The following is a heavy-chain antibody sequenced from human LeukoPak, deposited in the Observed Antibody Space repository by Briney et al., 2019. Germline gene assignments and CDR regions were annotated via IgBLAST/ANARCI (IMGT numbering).Heavy chain of an antibody. CDR2: INPNSGGT. CDR3: AREGGTTSGYYYYMDV. J-gene: IGHJ6*03. D-gene: IGHD1-7*01. V-gene: IGHV1-2*02. Sequence: GASVKVSCTASGYTFTGYYMNWVRQAPGQGLEWMGWINPNSGGTNYAQKFQGRVTMTRDTSISTAYMELSRLRSDDTAVYYSAREGGTTSGYYYYMDVWGKGTTVTVSS. CDR1: GYTFTGYY.